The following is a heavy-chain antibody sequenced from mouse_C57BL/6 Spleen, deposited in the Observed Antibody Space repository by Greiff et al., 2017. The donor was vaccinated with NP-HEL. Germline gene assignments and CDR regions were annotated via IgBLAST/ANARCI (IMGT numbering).Heavy chain of an antibody. D-gene: IGHD1-1*01. CDR2: VYPYDGGT. Sequence: LVKLGPSVKISCQASGFTFTDYYMHWVKQSHGKSLEWIGLVYPYDGGTSYNQKFKGKATLTVDTSSSTAYMELNSLTSEDSAVYYCARSTTGYFDYWGQGTTLTVSS. V-gene: IGHV1-36*01. J-gene: IGHJ2*01. CDR1: GFTFTDYY. CDR3: ARSTTGYFDY.